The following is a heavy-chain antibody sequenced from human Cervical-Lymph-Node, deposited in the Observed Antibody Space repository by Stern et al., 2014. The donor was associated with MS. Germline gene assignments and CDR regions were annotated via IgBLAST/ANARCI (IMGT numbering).Heavy chain of an antibody. Sequence: EMHLMESGGGLVKPGGSLRLSCVVSGFTRSNYTINWVRQAPGQGLEWVSSITSGTTYIYYASSVRGRFTISTDNAKHSAFLQMNSLRSEDTALYYCATDHRRMSTGAFDYWGQGTLVTVSS. CDR1: GFTRSNYT. CDR2: ITSGTTYI. J-gene: IGHJ4*02. V-gene: IGHV3-21*01. D-gene: IGHD1-14*01. CDR3: ATDHRRMSTGAFDY.